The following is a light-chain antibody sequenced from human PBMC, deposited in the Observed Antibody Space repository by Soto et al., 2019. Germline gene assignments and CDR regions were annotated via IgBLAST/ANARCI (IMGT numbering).Light chain of an antibody. CDR3: QQYGNSPIT. J-gene: IGKJ5*01. CDR1: QSVSSY. V-gene: IGKV3-20*01. Sequence: EIVLTRSPATLSLSPGEKATLCGRASQSVSSYLAWYQQKPGQAPRLLIYDASNRATGIPARFSGSGSGTDFTLTISRLEPEDFAVYYCQQYGNSPITFGQGTRLEIK. CDR2: DAS.